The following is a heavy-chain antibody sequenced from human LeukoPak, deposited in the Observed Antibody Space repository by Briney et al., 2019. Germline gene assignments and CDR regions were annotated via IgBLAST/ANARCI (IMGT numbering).Heavy chain of an antibody. Sequence: PGGSLRLSCAASGFTLNSFAFTWVRQAPGRGLEWVSAINVRGDATFYAESVRGRFTISRDNSKNTLYLQMNSLGAEDTALYYCAKDYRYGSAWGPGTLVVVSS. J-gene: IGHJ5*02. CDR3: AKDYRYGSA. CDR2: INVRGDAT. V-gene: IGHV3-23*01. CDR1: GFTLNSFA. D-gene: IGHD6-19*01.